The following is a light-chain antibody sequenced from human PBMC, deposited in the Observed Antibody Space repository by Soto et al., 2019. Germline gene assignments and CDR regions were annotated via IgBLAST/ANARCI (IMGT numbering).Light chain of an antibody. CDR3: QQYGSSAYT. CDR1: QSVSSSY. V-gene: IGKV3-20*01. J-gene: IGKJ2*01. Sequence: EIGLTQSPGTLSLSPGERATLSCRASQSVSSSYLAWYQHKPGQAPRLLIYGASSRATGIPDRFSGSGSGTDFTLTISRLEPEDIAVYYCQQYGSSAYTFGQGTELEIK. CDR2: GAS.